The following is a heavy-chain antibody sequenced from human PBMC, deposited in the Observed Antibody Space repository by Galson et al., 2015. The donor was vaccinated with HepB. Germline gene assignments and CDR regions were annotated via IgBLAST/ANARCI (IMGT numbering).Heavy chain of an antibody. J-gene: IGHJ5*02. D-gene: IGHD2-2*02. Sequence: SVKVSCKASGGTFSSYAISWVRQAPGQGLEWMGGIIPIFGTANYAQKFQGRVTITADESTSTAYMELSSLRSEDTAVYYCARASTGGYCSSTSCYKNWFDPWGQGTLVTVSS. CDR2: IIPIFGTA. CDR1: GGTFSSYA. CDR3: ARASTGGYCSSTSCYKNWFDP. V-gene: IGHV1-69*13.